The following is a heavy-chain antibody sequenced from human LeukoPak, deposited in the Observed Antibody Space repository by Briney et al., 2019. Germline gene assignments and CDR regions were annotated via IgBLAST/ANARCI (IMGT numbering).Heavy chain of an antibody. Sequence: GGSLRLSCAASGFTFSSYWMSWVRQAPEKGLEWVANIKQDGSEKYYVDSVKGRFTISRDNAKNSLYLQMNSLRAEDTAVYYCAKVRGTLYYYGLDVWGQGTTVTVSS. J-gene: IGHJ6*02. D-gene: IGHD2-15*01. CDR2: IKQDGSEK. V-gene: IGHV3-7*01. CDR1: GFTFSSYW. CDR3: AKVRGTLYYYGLDV.